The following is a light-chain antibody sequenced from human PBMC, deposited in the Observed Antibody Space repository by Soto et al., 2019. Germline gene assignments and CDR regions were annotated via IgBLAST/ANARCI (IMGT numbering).Light chain of an antibody. V-gene: IGLV1-40*01. CDR3: QSYDTSLSGSRV. CDR1: SSNIGAGYD. J-gene: IGLJ1*01. Sequence: QSVRTQPPSVSGAPGQRVTISCTGSSSNIGAGYDVHWYQQLPGTAPKLLIYGNSDRPSGVPDRFSGSKSGTSASLAITGLQAEDEADYYCQSYDTSLSGSRVFGTGTKATVL. CDR2: GNS.